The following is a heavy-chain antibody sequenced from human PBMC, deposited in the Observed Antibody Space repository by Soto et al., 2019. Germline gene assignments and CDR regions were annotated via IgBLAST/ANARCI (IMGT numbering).Heavy chain of an antibody. J-gene: IGHJ5*02. CDR3: ARKDKSGYFNWFDP. CDR2: IFPSDSDT. Sequence: XESLKISCRTSGYRFTSYWIAWVRQMPGKGLEWMGIIFPSDSDTRYSPSFQGQVTISADRSTSTVFLQWASLKASDTAVYFCARKDKSGYFNWFDPWG. D-gene: IGHD3-22*01. CDR1: GYRFTSYW. V-gene: IGHV5-51*01.